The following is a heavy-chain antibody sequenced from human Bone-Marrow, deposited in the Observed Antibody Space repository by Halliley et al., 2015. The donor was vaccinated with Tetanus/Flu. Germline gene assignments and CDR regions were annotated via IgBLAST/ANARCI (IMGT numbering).Heavy chain of an antibody. V-gene: IGHV1-46*01. CDR3: ARTNYDNSGYYYELDY. Sequence: QVQLVQSGAEVRKPGASVKVTCKASGYTFTSYYIHWVRRAPGQGLEWMGILNPTGGAARFAQKFRGRLTMTRDTSTSTVSMQLSSLRAGDTAVYYCARTNYDNSGYYYELDYWGQGTLVTVSS. CDR1: GYTFTSYY. D-gene: IGHD3-22*01. CDR2: LNPTGGAA. J-gene: IGHJ4*02.